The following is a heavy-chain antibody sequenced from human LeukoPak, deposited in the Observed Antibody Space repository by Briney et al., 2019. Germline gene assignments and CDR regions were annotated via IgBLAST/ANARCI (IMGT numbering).Heavy chain of an antibody. V-gene: IGHV1-8*01. Sequence: ASVTVSCKASGYTFTSYDINWVRQAPGQGLEWMGWMNPNSGNTGYAQTFQGRVTMTRNTSISTAYMELSSLRSEDTAVYYCARGLTVPPPRRWFDPWGQGTLVTVSS. CDR2: MNPNSGNT. D-gene: IGHD4-17*01. CDR1: GYTFTSYD. J-gene: IGHJ5*02. CDR3: ARGLTVPPPRRWFDP.